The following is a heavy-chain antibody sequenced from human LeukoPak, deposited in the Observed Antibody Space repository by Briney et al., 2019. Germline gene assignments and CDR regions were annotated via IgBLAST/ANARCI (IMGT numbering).Heavy chain of an antibody. CDR1: GGSISTTNYY. Sequence: SETLSLTCFVSGGSISTTNYYWGWIRQPPGKGLEWIGNIFYSGSTYYSPSLKSRVTISLDTSRNQFSLKLNSVTAADTAVYYCARGGVLKSVDYWGQGTLVTVSS. CDR3: ARGGVLKSVDY. V-gene: IGHV4-39*07. D-gene: IGHD3-16*01. J-gene: IGHJ4*02. CDR2: IFYSGST.